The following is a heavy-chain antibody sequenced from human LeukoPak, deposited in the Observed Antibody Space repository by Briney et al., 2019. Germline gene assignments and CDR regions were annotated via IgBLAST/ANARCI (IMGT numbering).Heavy chain of an antibody. D-gene: IGHD3-10*01. V-gene: IGHV1-46*01. CDR2: INPSGGST. Sequence: ASVKVSCKASGYTFTSYYMHWVRQAPGQGLEWMGIINPSGGSTSYAQKFQGRVTMTRDTSISTAYMELSRLRSDDTAVYYCARDYEGITLNWFDPWGQGTLVTVSS. J-gene: IGHJ5*02. CDR3: ARDYEGITLNWFDP. CDR1: GYTFTSYY.